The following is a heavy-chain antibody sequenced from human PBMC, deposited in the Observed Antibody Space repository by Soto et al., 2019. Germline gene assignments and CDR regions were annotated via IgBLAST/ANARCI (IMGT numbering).Heavy chain of an antibody. Sequence: EVQMLQTGGGLVQPGGSLRLSCEASGFAFSGYAMSWVRQAPGRGLEWVSAISTTGDRTYYADPVKGRFTFSRDNSKNTLYLQMHSLRAEDTAVYYCAKDLRGDDLGRDYWGQGALVTVSS. D-gene: IGHD7-27*01. J-gene: IGHJ4*02. CDR1: GFAFSGYA. CDR2: ISTTGDRT. CDR3: AKDLRGDDLGRDY. V-gene: IGHV3-23*01.